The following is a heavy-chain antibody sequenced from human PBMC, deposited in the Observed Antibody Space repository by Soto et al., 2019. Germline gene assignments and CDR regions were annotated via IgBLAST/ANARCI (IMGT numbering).Heavy chain of an antibody. CDR2: INHSGST. CDR3: ASGRSGRKSNYYYYYYMDV. CDR1: GGSFSGYY. V-gene: IGHV4-34*01. Sequence: SETLSLTCAVYGGSFSGYYWSWIRQPPGKGLEWIGEINHSGSTNYNPSLKSRVTISVDTSKNQFSLKLSSVTAADTAVYYCASGRSGRKSNYYYYYYMDVWGKGTTVPVSS. J-gene: IGHJ6*03. D-gene: IGHD3-3*01.